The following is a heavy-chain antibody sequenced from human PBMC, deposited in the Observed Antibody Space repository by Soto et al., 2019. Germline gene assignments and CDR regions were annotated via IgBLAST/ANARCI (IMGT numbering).Heavy chain of an antibody. CDR2: IYYSGST. CDR3: ARPLEWLSPPDY. D-gene: IGHD3-3*01. Sequence: SETLSLTCTVSGGSISSYYWSWIRQPPGKGLEWIGYIYYSGSTNYNPSLKSRVTISVDTSKNQFSLKLSSVTAADTAVYYCARPLEWLSPPDYWGQGTLVTVSS. CDR1: GGSISSYY. V-gene: IGHV4-59*01. J-gene: IGHJ4*02.